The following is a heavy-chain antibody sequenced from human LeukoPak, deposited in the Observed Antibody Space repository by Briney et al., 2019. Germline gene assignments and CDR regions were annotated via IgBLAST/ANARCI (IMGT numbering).Heavy chain of an antibody. CDR3: ARGPGYGHYFDY. D-gene: IGHD5-12*01. Sequence: PGGSLRLSCAASGFTFSSYGMHWVRQAPGKGLEWVAFIRYDGSNKYYADSVKGRFTISRDNSKNTLYLQMNSLRAEDTAVYYCARGPGYGHYFDYWGQGALVTVSS. CDR2: IRYDGSNK. V-gene: IGHV3-30*02. CDR1: GFTFSSYG. J-gene: IGHJ4*02.